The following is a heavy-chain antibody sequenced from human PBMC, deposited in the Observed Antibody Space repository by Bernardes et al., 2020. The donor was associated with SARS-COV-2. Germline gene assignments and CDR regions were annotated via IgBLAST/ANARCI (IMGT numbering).Heavy chain of an antibody. Sequence: ASVKVSCKVSGYSLTVLSIHWVRQAPGRGLEWLGGFDPEAGKTIFAQQFHGRVTVTEDRSTDTAYMELRRLTSEDRAVYYCAADASLRGVIGDGFDVWGQGTLVAVSS. J-gene: IGHJ3*01. V-gene: IGHV1-24*01. CDR2: FDPEAGKT. CDR3: AADASLRGVIGDGFDV. D-gene: IGHD3-10*01. CDR1: GYSLTVLS.